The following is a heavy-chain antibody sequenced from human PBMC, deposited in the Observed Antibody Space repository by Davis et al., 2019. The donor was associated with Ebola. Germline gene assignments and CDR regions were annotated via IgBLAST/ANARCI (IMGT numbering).Heavy chain of an antibody. D-gene: IGHD4-17*01. J-gene: IGHJ4*02. Sequence: PSETLSLTCTVSGGSISSYYWSWIRQPAGKGLEWIGRIYTSGSTNYNPSLKSRVTMSVDTSKNQFSLKLSSVTAADTAVYYCARGGGMTTVTRWAFDIWGQGTLVTVSS. CDR3: ARGGGMTTVTRWAFDI. V-gene: IGHV4-4*07. CDR1: GGSISSYY. CDR2: IYTSGST.